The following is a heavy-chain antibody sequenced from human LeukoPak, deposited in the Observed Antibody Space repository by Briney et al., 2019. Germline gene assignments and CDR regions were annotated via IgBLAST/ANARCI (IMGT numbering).Heavy chain of an antibody. CDR2: INPNSGGT. V-gene: IGHV1-2*02. CDR3: ARDPGSYESLGFDP. Sequence: ASVTVSCKASGYTFTGYYMHWVRQAPGQGLEWMGWINPNSGGTNYAQKFQGRVTMTRDTSISTAYMELSRLRSDDTAVYYCARDPGSYESLGFDPWGQGTLVTVSS. D-gene: IGHD1-26*01. J-gene: IGHJ5*02. CDR1: GYTFTGYY.